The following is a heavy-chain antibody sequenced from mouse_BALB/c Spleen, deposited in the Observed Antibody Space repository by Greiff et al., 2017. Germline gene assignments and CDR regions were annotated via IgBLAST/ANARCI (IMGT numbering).Heavy chain of an antibody. CDR2: ISYSGST. CDR3: ARKGDLTARATYYAMDY. Sequence: EVKLQESGPGLVKPSQSLSLTCTVTGYSITSDYAWNWIRQFPGNKLEWMGYISYSGSTSYNPSLKSRISITRDTSKNQFFLQLNSVTTEDTATYYCARKGDLTARATYYAMDYWGQGTSVTVSS. J-gene: IGHJ4*01. D-gene: IGHD3-2*01. CDR1: GYSITSDYA. V-gene: IGHV3-2*02.